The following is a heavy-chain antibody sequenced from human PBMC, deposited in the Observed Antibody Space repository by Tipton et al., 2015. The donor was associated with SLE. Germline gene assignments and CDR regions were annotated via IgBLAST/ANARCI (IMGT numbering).Heavy chain of an antibody. J-gene: IGHJ5*02. Sequence: GLVKPSGTLSLTCGVSGDSMSRNNWWSWVRQPPGKGLEWIGGVSPDWGTNYNPSLESRVTISVDRAQNHFSLKLNAVTAEDTATYFWGVVPRYNWNYIAHWGQGTLVTVSS. CDR3: GVVPRYNWNYIAH. D-gene: IGHD1-7*01. V-gene: IGHV4-4*02. CDR1: GDSMSRNNW. CDR2: VSPDWGT.